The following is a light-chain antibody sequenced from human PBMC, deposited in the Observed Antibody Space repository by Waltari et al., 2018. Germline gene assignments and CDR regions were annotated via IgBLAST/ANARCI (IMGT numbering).Light chain of an antibody. CDR1: SSDVGSYNL. Sequence: QSALTQPASVSGSPGQSITISCTGTSSDVGSYNLVSWYEQHPGKAPKFKIYEVSKRPSGVSNRFSGSKSGNTASLTISGLQAEDEADYYCCSYAGSSTFVVFGGGTKLTVL. J-gene: IGLJ2*01. CDR2: EVS. CDR3: CSYAGSSTFVV. V-gene: IGLV2-23*02.